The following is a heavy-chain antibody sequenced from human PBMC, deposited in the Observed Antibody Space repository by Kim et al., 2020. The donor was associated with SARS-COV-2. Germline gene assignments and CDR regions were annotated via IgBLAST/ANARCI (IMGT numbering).Heavy chain of an antibody. V-gene: IGHV3-23*01. CDR3: AKPGIAAAGPEGWFDP. J-gene: IGHJ5*02. D-gene: IGHD6-13*01. Sequence: SVKGRFTISGDKSNNTLYLQMNSLRAEDTAVYYCAKPGIAAAGPEGWFDPWGQGTLVTVSS.